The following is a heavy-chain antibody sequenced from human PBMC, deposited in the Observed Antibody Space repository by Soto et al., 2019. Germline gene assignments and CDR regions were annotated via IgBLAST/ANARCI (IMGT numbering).Heavy chain of an antibody. J-gene: IGHJ4*02. CDR3: ASYDFWNNADY. D-gene: IGHD3-3*01. V-gene: IGHV4-34*01. CDR1: GGSFSGYY. Sequence: PSETLSLTCAVYGGSFSGYYWSWIRQPPGKGLEWIGEINHSGSTNYNPSLKSRVTISVDTSKNQFSLKLSSVTAADTAVYYCASYDFWNNADYWGQGTLVTVSS. CDR2: INHSGST.